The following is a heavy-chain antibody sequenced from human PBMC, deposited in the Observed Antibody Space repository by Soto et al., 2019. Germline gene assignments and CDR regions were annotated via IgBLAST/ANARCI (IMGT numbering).Heavy chain of an antibody. Sequence: QVQLVQSGAEVKKPGASVKVSCKASGYTFTNYAMYWVRQAPGQRLEWLGWITAGTGNTKYSQKLRGRVTIARDTSASTVYMDLSSLRSEDTAVYYCAAQVAGGDFWGQGTLVTVSS. CDR2: ITAGTGNT. CDR1: GYTFTNYA. D-gene: IGHD6-19*01. CDR3: AAQVAGGDF. J-gene: IGHJ4*02. V-gene: IGHV1-3*01.